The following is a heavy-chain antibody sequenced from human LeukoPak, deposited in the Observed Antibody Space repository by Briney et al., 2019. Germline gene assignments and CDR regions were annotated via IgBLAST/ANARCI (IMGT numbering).Heavy chain of an antibody. CDR1: GGSITSGNW. J-gene: IGHJ5*02. CDR2: IYHSGST. CDR3: ARGVPAAGSIRFDP. V-gene: IGHV4-4*02. D-gene: IGHD6-13*01. Sequence: PSGTLSLTCAVSGGSITSGNWWSWVRQPPGKGLEWIGEIYHSGSTNHNPSLKSRVTISVDKSKNQFSLILNSVTAADTAVYYCARGVPAAGSIRFDPWGQGTLVTVSS.